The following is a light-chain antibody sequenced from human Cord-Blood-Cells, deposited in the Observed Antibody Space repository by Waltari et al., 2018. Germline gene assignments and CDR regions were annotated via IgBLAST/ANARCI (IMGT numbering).Light chain of an antibody. Sequence: DIQMTKSPSTLSAPVGDRVPITCRASQSISSWLAWYQQKPGKAPKLLIYDASSLESGVPSRFSGSGSGTEFTLTISSLQPDDFATYYCQQYNSYLVTFGPGTKVDIK. CDR2: DAS. CDR1: QSISSW. V-gene: IGKV1-5*01. CDR3: QQYNSYLVT. J-gene: IGKJ3*01.